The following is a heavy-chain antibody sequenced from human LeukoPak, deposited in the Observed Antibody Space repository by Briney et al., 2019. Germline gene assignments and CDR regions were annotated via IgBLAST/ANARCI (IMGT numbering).Heavy chain of an antibody. CDR1: GFTFSYYA. J-gene: IGHJ4*02. Sequence: GGSLRLSCAASGFTFSYYAMHCVRQAPGKGLEWVAVISYDGSNKYYADSVKGRFTISRDNSKNTLYVQMNSLRADDTAVYYCARGEGISSSWLDYWGQGTLVTVSS. D-gene: IGHD6-13*01. CDR2: ISYDGSNK. V-gene: IGHV3-30-3*01. CDR3: ARGEGISSSWLDY.